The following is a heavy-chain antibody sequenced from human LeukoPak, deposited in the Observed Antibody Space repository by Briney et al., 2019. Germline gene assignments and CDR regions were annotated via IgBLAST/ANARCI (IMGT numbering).Heavy chain of an antibody. CDR3: ARQGSGFRLDY. V-gene: IGHV4-39*01. CDR1: GGSISSTSF. CDR2: IYSNGET. D-gene: IGHD6-19*01. Sequence: SETLSLTCTVSGGSISSTSFWGWIRRPPGKGLEWIGNIYSNGETHNSPSLRSRVTISVDTSKNQFSLKMNSMTAADTALYYCARQGSGFRLDYWGPGMLVTVSS. J-gene: IGHJ4*02.